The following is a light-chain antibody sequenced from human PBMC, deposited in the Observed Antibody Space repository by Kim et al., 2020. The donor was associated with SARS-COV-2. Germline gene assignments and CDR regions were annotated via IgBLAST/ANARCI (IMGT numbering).Light chain of an antibody. J-gene: IGLJ3*02. CDR2: DFS. V-gene: IGLV2-14*03. CDR1: SSAVVVYNY. CDR3: SSYTSSSNWV. Sequence: GQSITISCTETSSAVVVYNYVSWYQQHPGKAPKRMIYDFSNRPSGVSNRFSGSKSGNTASLTISGLQAEDEADYYCSSYTSSSNWVFGGGTKLTVL.